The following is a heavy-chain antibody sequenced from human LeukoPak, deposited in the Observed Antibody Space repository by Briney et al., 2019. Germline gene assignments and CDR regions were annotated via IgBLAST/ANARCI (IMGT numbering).Heavy chain of an antibody. Sequence: SETLSLTCTVSGGSISSGPYYWGWIRQPPGKGLEWIGNIYYGENTYYNPSLKSRVTISVDTSKNQFYLKLSSLTAADTAVYYCARRDDSSGYHKIFDYWGPGTLVTVSS. CDR3: ARRDDSSGYHKIFDY. CDR1: GGSISSGPYY. CDR2: IYYGENT. J-gene: IGHJ4*02. V-gene: IGHV4-39*01. D-gene: IGHD3-22*01.